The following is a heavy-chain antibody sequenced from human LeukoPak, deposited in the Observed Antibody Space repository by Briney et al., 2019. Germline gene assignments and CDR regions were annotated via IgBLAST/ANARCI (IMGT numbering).Heavy chain of an antibody. CDR3: ARGGDDAFDI. CDR1: GGSISSGGYY. J-gene: IGHJ3*02. V-gene: IGHV4-31*03. CDR2: IYYSGST. Sequence: PSQTLSLTCTVSGGSISSGGYYWSWIRQHPGKGLEWIGYIYYSGSTYYNPSIKSRVTISVDTSKNQFSLKLSSVTAADTAVYYCARGGDDAFDIWGQGTMVTVSS.